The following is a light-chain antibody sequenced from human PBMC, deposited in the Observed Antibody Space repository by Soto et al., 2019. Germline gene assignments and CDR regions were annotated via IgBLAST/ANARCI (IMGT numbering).Light chain of an antibody. J-gene: IGKJ1*01. V-gene: IGKV3-20*01. CDR3: QQYSMAPLT. Sequence: EIVLTQSPGTLSLSPGERATLSCRASQSVSNNYLAWYQQKPGQAPRLLIYGASNRATGIPDRFSASGSGTDFTLTISRLGPEDFAVYYCQQYSMAPLTFGQGTKVDIK. CDR1: QSVSNNY. CDR2: GAS.